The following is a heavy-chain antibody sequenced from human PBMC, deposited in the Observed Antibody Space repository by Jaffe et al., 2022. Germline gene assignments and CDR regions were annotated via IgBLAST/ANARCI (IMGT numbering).Heavy chain of an antibody. CDR2: IYHSGST. J-gene: IGHJ3*02. Sequence: QVQLQESGPGLVKPSETLSLTCAVSGYSISSGYYWGWIRQPPGKGLEWIGSIYHSGSTYYNPSLKSRVTISVDTSKNQFSLKLSSVTAADTAVYYCARLVIAAAGRDAFDIWGQGTMVTVSS. CDR1: GYSISSGYY. V-gene: IGHV4-38-2*01. D-gene: IGHD6-13*01. CDR3: ARLVIAAAGRDAFDI.